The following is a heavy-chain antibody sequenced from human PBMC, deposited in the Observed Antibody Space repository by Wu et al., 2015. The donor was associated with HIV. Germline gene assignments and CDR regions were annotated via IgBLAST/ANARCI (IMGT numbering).Heavy chain of an antibody. CDR2: ITPMFGTA. V-gene: IGHV1-69*12. J-gene: IGHJ3*02. D-gene: IGHD2-2*01. Sequence: QVQLVQSGAEVKKPGSSVKVSCKASGNTFSDDGYSWVRQAPGQGLEWMGGITPMFGTAKYAQKFQGRVSIVADESTSIVYMELSSLRLEDTAMYYCAREGEFVIVPAAAPYHTFDIWGQGTMVTVSS. CDR3: AREGEFVIVPAAAPYHTFDI. CDR1: GNTFSDDG.